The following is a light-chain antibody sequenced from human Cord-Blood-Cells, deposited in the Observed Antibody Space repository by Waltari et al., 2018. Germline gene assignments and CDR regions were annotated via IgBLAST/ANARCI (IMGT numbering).Light chain of an antibody. V-gene: IGLV4-69*01. J-gene: IGLJ3*02. Sequence: QLVLTQSPSASASLGASVKLTCTLSPPHSSYAISWPQQQPEKGPRYLMKLNSDGSHSKGDGIPDRFSGSSSGAERYLTISSLQSEDEADYYCQTWGTGIWVFGGGTKLTVL. CDR2: LNSDGSH. CDR3: QTWGTGIWV. CDR1: PPHSSYA.